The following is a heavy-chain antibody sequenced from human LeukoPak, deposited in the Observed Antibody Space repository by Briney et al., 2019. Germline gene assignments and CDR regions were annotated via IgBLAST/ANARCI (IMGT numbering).Heavy chain of an antibody. CDR1: GFTFDDYA. J-gene: IGHJ6*03. V-gene: IGHV3-9*01. CDR3: AKGSGSYPRDYYYYYYMDV. CDR2: ISWNSGSI. Sequence: GGSLRLSCAASGFTFDDYAMHWVRQAPGKGLEWVSGISWNSGSIGYADSVKGRFTISRDNAKNSLYLQMNSLRAEDTALYYCAKGSGSYPRDYYYYYYMDVWGKGTTVTISS. D-gene: IGHD3-10*01.